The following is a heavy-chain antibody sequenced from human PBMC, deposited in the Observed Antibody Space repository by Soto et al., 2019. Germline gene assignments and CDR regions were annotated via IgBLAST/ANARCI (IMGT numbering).Heavy chain of an antibody. V-gene: IGHV4-34*01. Sequence: PSETLSLTCAVYGGSFSGYYWSWIRQPPGKGLEWIGEINHSGSTNYNPSLKSRVTISVDTSKNQFSLKLGSVTAADTAVYYCARVRKSYYDFWSGRGAFDIWGQGTMVTVSS. CDR3: ARVRKSYYDFWSGRGAFDI. CDR2: INHSGST. D-gene: IGHD3-3*01. J-gene: IGHJ3*02. CDR1: GGSFSGYY.